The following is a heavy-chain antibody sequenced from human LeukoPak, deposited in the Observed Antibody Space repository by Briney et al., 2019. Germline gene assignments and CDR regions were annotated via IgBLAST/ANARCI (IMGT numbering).Heavy chain of an antibody. V-gene: IGHV4-38-2*01. D-gene: IGHD3-10*01. J-gene: IGHJ3*02. CDR1: GYSISSGYY. CDR3: ARNVLLWFGELPNAFDI. CDR2: IYHSGST. Sequence: SETLSLTCAVSGYSISSGYYWGWIRQPPGKGLEWIGSIYHSGSTNYNPSLKSRVTISVDTSKNQFSLKLSSVTAADTAVYYCARNVLLWFGELPNAFDIWGQGTMVTVSS.